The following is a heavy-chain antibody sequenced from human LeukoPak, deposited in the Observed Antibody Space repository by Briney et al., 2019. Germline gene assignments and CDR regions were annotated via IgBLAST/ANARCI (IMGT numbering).Heavy chain of an antibody. D-gene: IGHD3-22*01. Sequence: GASVKVSCKGSGYTFTDYYIHWVRQAPGQGLEWMGWINPKSGGTNYAQKFQGRVTMTRDTSISTAYMELRSDDTAVYYCATLGISGYFRVYWGQGTLVTASS. CDR1: GYTFTDYY. V-gene: IGHV1-2*02. CDR2: INPKSGGT. J-gene: IGHJ4*02. CDR3: ATLGISGYFRVY.